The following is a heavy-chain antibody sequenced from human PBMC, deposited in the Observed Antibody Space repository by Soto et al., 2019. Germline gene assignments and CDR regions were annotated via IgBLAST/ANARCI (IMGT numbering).Heavy chain of an antibody. V-gene: IGHV4-59*01. CDR2: IYYSGST. CDR3: ARVSSAAAGRNFDY. J-gene: IGHJ4*02. D-gene: IGHD6-13*01. CDR1: GGSISSYY. Sequence: PSETLSLTCTVSGGSISSYYWSWIRQPPGKGLEWIGYIYYSGSTNYNPSLKSRVTISVDTSKNQFSLKLSSVTAADTAVYYCARVSSAAAGRNFDYWGQGTLVTVSS.